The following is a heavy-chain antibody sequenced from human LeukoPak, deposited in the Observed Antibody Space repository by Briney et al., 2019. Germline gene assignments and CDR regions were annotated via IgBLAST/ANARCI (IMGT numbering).Heavy chain of an antibody. CDR3: ARDPITGGMDV. J-gene: IGHJ6*03. Sequence: GGSLRLSCAASGFTFSRYSMNWVRQAPGKGLEWVSSISTSSIYIYYADSLKGRFTISRDNTKNSLYLQMNSLRAEDTAVYYCARDPITGGMDVWGKGTTVTISS. CDR1: GFTFSRYS. V-gene: IGHV3-21*04. CDR2: ISTSSIYI. D-gene: IGHD3-10*01.